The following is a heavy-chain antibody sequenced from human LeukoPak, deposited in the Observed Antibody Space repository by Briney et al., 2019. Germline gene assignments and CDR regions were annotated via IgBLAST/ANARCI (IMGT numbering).Heavy chain of an antibody. CDR3: ARDSDCSGGSCHFDY. CDR2: ITAYNGNT. CDR1: GYTFSSYG. Sequence: ASVKVSCKPSGYTFSSYGVTWVRQAPGHGLEWMGWITAYNGNTNYAQKLQGRATMTTDTSTSTAYMELRSLRSDDTAVYYCARDSDCSGGSCHFDYWGQGTLVTVSS. V-gene: IGHV1-18*01. J-gene: IGHJ4*02. D-gene: IGHD2-15*01.